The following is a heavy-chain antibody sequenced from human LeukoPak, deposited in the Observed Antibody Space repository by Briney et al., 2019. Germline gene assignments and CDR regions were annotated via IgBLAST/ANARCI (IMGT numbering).Heavy chain of an antibody. CDR2: MNSDGRTT. CDR1: GFTFSDYY. Sequence: GGSLRLSCAASGFTFSDYYMNWFRQAPGKGLVWVSRMNSDGRTTNYADSVKGRFTISRDNARSTLYLQMNSLRVDDTAVYYCATGGRYYLDNWGQGTLVTVSS. CDR3: ATGGRYYLDN. V-gene: IGHV3-74*01. J-gene: IGHJ4*02.